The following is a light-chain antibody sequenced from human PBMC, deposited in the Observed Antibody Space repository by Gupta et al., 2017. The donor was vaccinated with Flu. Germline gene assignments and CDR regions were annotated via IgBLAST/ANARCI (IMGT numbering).Light chain of an antibody. J-gene: IGLJ1*01. Sequence: TITSTGTRSDVGGDNYVSWYQQHPGKAPNLMIYDESNRRSGGAHRFSGSNSGDTAALTITRPQAEEEADYYCCSYTNSSTSGMVFGTGTKVTVL. CDR1: RSDVGGDNY. V-gene: IGLV2-14*04. CDR3: CSYTNSSTSGMV. CDR2: DES.